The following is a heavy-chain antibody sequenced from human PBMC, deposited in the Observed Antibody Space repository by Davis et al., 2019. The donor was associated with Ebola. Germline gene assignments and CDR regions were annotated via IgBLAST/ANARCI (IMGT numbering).Heavy chain of an antibody. CDR1: GFTFSNAW. J-gene: IGHJ6*02. Sequence: PGGSLRLSCAASGFTFSNAWMNWVRQAPGKGLEWVSLISGDGGSTYYADSVKGRFTISRDNSKNSLYLQMNSLRTEDTALYYCAKDPNDFRISYGMDVWGQGTTVTVSS. D-gene: IGHD3-3*01. V-gene: IGHV3-43*02. CDR2: ISGDGGST. CDR3: AKDPNDFRISYGMDV.